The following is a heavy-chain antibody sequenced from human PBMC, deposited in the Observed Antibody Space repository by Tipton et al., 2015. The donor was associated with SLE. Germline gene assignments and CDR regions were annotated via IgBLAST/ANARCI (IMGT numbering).Heavy chain of an antibody. CDR2: IYYSGST. Sequence: TLSLTCTVSGGSISSYYWSWIRQPPGKGLEWIGYIYYSGSTKYNPSLKSRVTISVDTSKNQLSLKLSSVTAADTAVYYCARGKSTFNWFDTWGQGTLVTVSS. CDR1: GGSISSYY. J-gene: IGHJ5*02. V-gene: IGHV4-59*01. CDR3: ARGKSTFNWFDT.